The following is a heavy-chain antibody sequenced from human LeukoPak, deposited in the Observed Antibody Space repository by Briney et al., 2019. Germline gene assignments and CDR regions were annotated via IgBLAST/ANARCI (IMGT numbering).Heavy chain of an antibody. J-gene: IGHJ3*02. CDR1: GYTFTGYY. CDR2: INPNSGGT. D-gene: IGHD3-3*01. Sequence: ASVKISCKASGYTFTGYYMHWVRQAPGQGLEWMGWINPNSGGTNYAQKFQGRVTMTRDTSISTAYMGLSRLRSDDTAVYYCARDVRFLEWLPKPAHAFDIWGQGTMVTVSS. CDR3: ARDVRFLEWLPKPAHAFDI. V-gene: IGHV1-2*02.